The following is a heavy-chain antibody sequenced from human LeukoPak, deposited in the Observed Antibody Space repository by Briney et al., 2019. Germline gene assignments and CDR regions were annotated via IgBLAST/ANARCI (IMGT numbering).Heavy chain of an antibody. CDR1: GFTFSNHA. V-gene: IGHV3-23*01. Sequence: SGGSLRLSCAASGFTFSNHAMNWVRQAPGKGLEWVSGISGSGGSTYYAGSVKGRFTISRDNSKNTLYLQMNSLRAEDTAVYYCAKSSSTWAKNWFDPWGQGTLVTVSS. J-gene: IGHJ5*02. CDR2: ISGSGGST. CDR3: AKSSSTWAKNWFDP. D-gene: IGHD6-13*01.